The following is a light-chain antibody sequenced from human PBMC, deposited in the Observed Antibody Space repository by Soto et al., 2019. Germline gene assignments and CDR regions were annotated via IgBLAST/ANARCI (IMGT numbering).Light chain of an antibody. J-gene: IGLJ1*01. Sequence: QSALTQPPSASGSPGQSVTISCTGTSSDVGAYNYVSWYQQHPGKAPKIMIYEVSKRPSGVPDRFSGSKSGNTASLTVSGLQAEDEADYYCSPYAGSNNFVFGTGTKLTVL. CDR2: EVS. V-gene: IGLV2-8*01. CDR3: SPYAGSNNFV. CDR1: SSDVGAYNY.